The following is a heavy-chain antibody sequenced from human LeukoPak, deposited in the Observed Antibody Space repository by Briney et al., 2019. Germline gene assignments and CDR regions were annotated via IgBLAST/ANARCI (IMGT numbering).Heavy chain of an antibody. V-gene: IGHV1-2*02. CDR2: INPNSGGT. D-gene: IGHD6-6*01. J-gene: IGHJ3*02. Sequence: ASVKVSCKTSGYTFTGHYMHWVRQAPGQGLEWMGWINPNSGGTKYAQKFQDRVTMTRDTSISTAYLELSSLNSDDTAVYYCAKDSATGYSSSCAFEIWGQGTMVTVSS. CDR3: AKDSATGYSSSCAFEI. CDR1: GYTFTGHY.